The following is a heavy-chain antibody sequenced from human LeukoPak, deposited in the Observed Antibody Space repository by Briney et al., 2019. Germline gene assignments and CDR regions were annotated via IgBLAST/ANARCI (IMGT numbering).Heavy chain of an antibody. V-gene: IGHV3-23*01. J-gene: IGHJ4*02. D-gene: IGHD1-20*01. CDR3: AKDRRGITGTTGNFDY. CDR2: ISGSGGST. CDR1: GFTFSSYA. Sequence: GGSLRLSCAASGFTFSSYAMSWVHQAPGKGLEWVSAISGSGGSTYYADSVKGRFTISRDNSKNTLYLQMSSLRAEDTAVYYCAKDRRGITGTTGNFDYWGQGTLVTVSS.